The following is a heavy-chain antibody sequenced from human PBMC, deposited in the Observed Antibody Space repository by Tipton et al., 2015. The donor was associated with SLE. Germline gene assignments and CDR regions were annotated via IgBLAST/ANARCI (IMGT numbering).Heavy chain of an antibody. CDR3: GKDIMPGGLDV. Sequence: SLRLSCAVSGPSHEYYAMHWVRQVPGKGLEGVAGYSLDTDRIDYVDAVKGRFTVSRDKDKNVLFLQMNSLRPEDTARYYCGKDIMPGGLDVWGQGTTVTVSS. V-gene: IGHV3-9*01. CDR2: YSLDTDRI. J-gene: IGHJ6*02. D-gene: IGHD2-2*01. CDR1: GPSHEYYA.